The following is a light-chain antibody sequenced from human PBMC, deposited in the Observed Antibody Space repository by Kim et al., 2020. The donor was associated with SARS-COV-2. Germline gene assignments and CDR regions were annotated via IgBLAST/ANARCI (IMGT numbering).Light chain of an antibody. J-gene: IGLJ2*01. CDR2: AKD. CDR3: HSRDSSGNHQV. CDR1: SLTTYY. Sequence: SYELTQDPAVSVALGQTVRITCQGDSLTTYYASWYQQKPGQAPVLVFYAKDNRPSGIPDRFSGSSSGNTASLTITETQAEDEADYFCHSRDSSGNHQVFGGGTQLTVL. V-gene: IGLV3-19*01.